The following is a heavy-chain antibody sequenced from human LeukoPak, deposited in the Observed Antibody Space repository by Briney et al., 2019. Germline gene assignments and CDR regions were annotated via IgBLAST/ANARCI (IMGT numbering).Heavy chain of an antibody. CDR2: IYTGGST. CDR1: GGSIGTYY. V-gene: IGHV4-4*07. D-gene: IGHD2-8*01. Sequence: SETLSLTCSVSGGSIGTYYWSWIRQPAGEGLEWIGRIYTGGSTHYNPSLKSRVTISVDKSKNQFSLKLSSVTAADTAVYYCARDADLIRASAFDIWGQGTMVTASS. J-gene: IGHJ3*02. CDR3: ARDADLIRASAFDI.